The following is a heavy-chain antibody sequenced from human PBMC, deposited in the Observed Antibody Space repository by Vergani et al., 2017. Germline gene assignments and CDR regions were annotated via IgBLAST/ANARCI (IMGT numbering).Heavy chain of an antibody. CDR3: ARDRRLGYFDL. D-gene: IGHD4-11*01. CDR1: GFTFDDYA. V-gene: IGHV3-9*01. CDR2: ISWNSGSI. J-gene: IGHJ2*01. Sequence: EVQLVESGGGLVQPGRSLRLSCAASGFTFDDYAMHWVRQAPGKGLEWVSGISWNSGSIGYADSVKGRFTISRDNAKNSLYLQMNSLRAGDTAVYYCARDRRLGYFDLWGRGTLVTVSS.